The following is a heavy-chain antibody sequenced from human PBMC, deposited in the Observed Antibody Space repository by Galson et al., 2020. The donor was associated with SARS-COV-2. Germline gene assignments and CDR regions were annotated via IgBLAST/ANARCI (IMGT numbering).Heavy chain of an antibody. CDR2: INHSGST. J-gene: IGHJ4*02. D-gene: IGHD3-10*01. CDR3: ARGGPASYYYGSGSSDFDY. CDR1: CGSFSGYY. Sequence: SETLSLTFAVYCGSFSGYYWSWIRQPPGKGLEWIGEINHSGSTNYNPSLKSRVTISVDTSKNQFSLKLSSVNAADTAVYYCARGGPASYYYGSGSSDFDYWGQGTLVTVSS. V-gene: IGHV4-34*01.